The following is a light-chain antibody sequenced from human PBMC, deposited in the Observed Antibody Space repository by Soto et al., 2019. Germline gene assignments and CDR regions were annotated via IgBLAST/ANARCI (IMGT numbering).Light chain of an antibody. CDR1: QSISSY. J-gene: IGKJ1*01. V-gene: IGKV1-39*01. CDR2: DAS. Sequence: DIQMTQSPSSLSASVGDRVTITCRASQSISSYLNWYQQKPGKAPKLLIFDASSLKSGVPSRFSGSGSGTEFTLTINSLQPDDSATYYCQQYVSFSVWTFGQGTKVDIK. CDR3: QQYVSFSVWT.